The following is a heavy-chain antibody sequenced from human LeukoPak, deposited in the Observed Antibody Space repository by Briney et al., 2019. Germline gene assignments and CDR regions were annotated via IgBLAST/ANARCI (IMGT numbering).Heavy chain of an antibody. CDR3: VRARAGGLDY. Sequence: PGGSLRLSCAASGFTFRHYAVHWVRQAPGRGLEWVAVLSFDGAHKYYAESVKGRFTISKDNSNNTLFLQMDSLRLEDTALYYCVRARAGGLDYWGQGTLVTDSS. CDR2: LSFDGAHK. V-gene: IGHV3-30*04. D-gene: IGHD3-16*01. J-gene: IGHJ4*02. CDR1: GFTFRHYA.